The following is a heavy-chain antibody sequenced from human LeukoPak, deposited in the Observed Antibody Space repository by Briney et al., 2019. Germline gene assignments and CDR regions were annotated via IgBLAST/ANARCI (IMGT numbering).Heavy chain of an antibody. D-gene: IGHD3-9*01. Sequence: GGSLRLSCAASGFTFSNYATNWVRQAPGKGLEWVSGVSGSGDTTYHADSVKGRFTISRDNSKNTLYLQMNSLRADDTAVYYCAKGYYDILTDYFHNWFNPWGQGTPVIVSS. CDR1: GFTFSNYA. V-gene: IGHV3-23*01. CDR3: AKGYYDILTDYFHNWFNP. CDR2: VSGSGDTT. J-gene: IGHJ5*02.